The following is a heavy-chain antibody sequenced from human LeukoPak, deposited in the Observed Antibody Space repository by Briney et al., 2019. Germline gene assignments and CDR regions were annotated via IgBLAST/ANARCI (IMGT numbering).Heavy chain of an antibody. Sequence: KPSETLSLTCTVSGVSISSSSYYWGWIRQPPGKGLEWIGSIYYSGSTYYNPSLKSRVTISVDTSKNQFSLKLSSVTAADTAVYYCARGDWNLPGLFDIWGQGTMVTVSS. CDR1: GVSISSSSYY. D-gene: IGHD1-7*01. CDR2: IYYSGST. V-gene: IGHV4-39*07. CDR3: ARGDWNLPGLFDI. J-gene: IGHJ3*02.